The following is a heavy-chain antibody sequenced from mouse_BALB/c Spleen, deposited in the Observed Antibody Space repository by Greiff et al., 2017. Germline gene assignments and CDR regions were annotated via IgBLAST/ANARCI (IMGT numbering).Heavy chain of an antibody. V-gene: IGHV3-6*02. D-gene: IGHD2-14*01. J-gene: IGHJ3*01. CDR3: ASGAYYRYDQGRFAY. CDR1: GYSITSGYY. Sequence: EVQLQQSGPGLVKPSQSLSLTCSVTGYSITSGYYWNWIRQFPGNKLEWMGYISYDGSNNYNPSLKNRISITRDTSKNQFFMKLNSVTTEDTATYYCASGAYYRYDQGRFAYWGQGTLVTVSA. CDR2: ISYDGSN.